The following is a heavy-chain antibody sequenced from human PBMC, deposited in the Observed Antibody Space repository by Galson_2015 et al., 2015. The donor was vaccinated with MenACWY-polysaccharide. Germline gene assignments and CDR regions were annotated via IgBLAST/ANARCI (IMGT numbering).Heavy chain of an antibody. CDR1: GFSVSGDS. V-gene: IGHV3-53*05. J-gene: IGHJ6*02. CDR2: IHSDGTI. CDR3: AKATGFYYDSGSHPMDV. Sequence: SLRLSCAASGFSVSGDSMNWVRQAPGKGLEWVSVIHSDGTISYADSVKGRFTISRDNSKNTLYFQMNSLRPEDTAVYYCAKATGFYYDSGSHPMDVWGQGTTVTVSS. D-gene: IGHD3-10*01.